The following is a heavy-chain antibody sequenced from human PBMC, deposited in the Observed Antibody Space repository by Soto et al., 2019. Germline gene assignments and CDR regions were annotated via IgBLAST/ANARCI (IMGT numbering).Heavy chain of an antibody. CDR1: GFTFSSYG. D-gene: IGHD3-22*01. CDR3: AKERRSSDYYDSSGYGYFDY. CDR2: ISYDGSNK. Sequence: QVQLVESGGGVGQPGRSLRLSCAASGFTFSSYGMHWVRQAPGKGLEWVAVISYDGSNKYYADSVKGRFTISRDNSKNTLYLQMNSLRAEDTAVYYCAKERRSSDYYDSSGYGYFDYWGQGTLVTVSS. V-gene: IGHV3-30*18. J-gene: IGHJ4*02.